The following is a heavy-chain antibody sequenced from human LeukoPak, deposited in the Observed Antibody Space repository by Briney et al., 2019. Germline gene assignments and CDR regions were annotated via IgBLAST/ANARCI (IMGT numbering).Heavy chain of an antibody. CDR2: ITGSADRT. CDR3: ARPQVVVLNPFDY. Sequence: GGSLRLSCAASGFTFSTYAMSWVRQAPGKGLEWVSAITGSADRTHYADSVKGRFTISRDNSKNIVYLQMNSLRAKDTAVYFCARPQVVVLNPFDYWGQGTLVTVSS. J-gene: IGHJ4*02. V-gene: IGHV3-23*01. D-gene: IGHD3-10*01. CDR1: GFTFSTYA.